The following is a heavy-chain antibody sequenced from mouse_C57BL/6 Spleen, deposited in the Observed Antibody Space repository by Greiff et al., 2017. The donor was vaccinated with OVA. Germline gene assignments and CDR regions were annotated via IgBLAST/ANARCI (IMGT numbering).Heavy chain of an antibody. CDR3: TRYSNYPYAMDY. CDR2: IDPETGGT. CDR1: GYTFTDYE. J-gene: IGHJ4*01. V-gene: IGHV1-15*01. D-gene: IGHD2-5*01. Sequence: QVQLQQSGAELVRPGASVTLSCKASGYTFTDYEMHWVKQTPVHGLEWIGAIDPETGGTAYNQKFKGKAILTADKSSSTAYMELRSLTSEDSAVYCSTRYSNYPYAMDYWGQGTSVTVSS.